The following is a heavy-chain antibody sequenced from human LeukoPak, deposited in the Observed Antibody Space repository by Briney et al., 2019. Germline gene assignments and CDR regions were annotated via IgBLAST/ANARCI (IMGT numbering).Heavy chain of an antibody. CDR1: GFTFSTYA. D-gene: IGHD5-12*01. Sequence: GGSLRLSCAASGFTFSTYAMSWVRQAPGEGLEWVSVISGSGGITYYADSVKGRFTISRDNSKNTLYLQMNSLRAEDTAVYYCAKDKSGYDYFDYWGQGTLVTVSS. J-gene: IGHJ4*02. CDR3: AKDKSGYDYFDY. V-gene: IGHV3-23*01. CDR2: ISGSGGIT.